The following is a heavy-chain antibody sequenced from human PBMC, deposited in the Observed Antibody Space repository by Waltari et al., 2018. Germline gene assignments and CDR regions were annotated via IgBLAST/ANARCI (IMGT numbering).Heavy chain of an antibody. V-gene: IGHV3-66*02. CDR1: GFTVSSNY. Sequence: EVQLVESGGGLVQPGGSLRLSCAASGFTVSSNYMSWVRQAPGKGLEWVSVIYSGGSTYYADSVKDRFTISRDNSKNTLYLQMNSLRAEDTAVYYCARTVYIVLMVYAQYYFDYWGQGTLVTVSS. CDR2: IYSGGST. CDR3: ARTVYIVLMVYAQYYFDY. J-gene: IGHJ4*02. D-gene: IGHD2-8*01.